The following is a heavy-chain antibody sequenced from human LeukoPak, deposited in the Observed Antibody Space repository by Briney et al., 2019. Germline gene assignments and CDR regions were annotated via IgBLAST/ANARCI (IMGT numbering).Heavy chain of an antibody. Sequence: ASVKVSCKASGGTFSSYAISWVRQAPGQGLEWMGGIIPIFGTANYAQKFQGRVTITADKSTSTAYMELTSLRSEDTAVYYCARPTLEYSSSSGGDLFAFDIWGQGTMVTVSS. V-gene: IGHV1-69*06. CDR2: IIPIFGTA. CDR3: ARPTLEYSSSSGGDLFAFDI. D-gene: IGHD6-6*01. CDR1: GGTFSSYA. J-gene: IGHJ3*02.